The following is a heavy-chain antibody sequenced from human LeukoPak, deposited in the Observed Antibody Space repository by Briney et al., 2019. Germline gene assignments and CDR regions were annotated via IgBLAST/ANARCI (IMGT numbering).Heavy chain of an antibody. D-gene: IGHD3-22*01. Sequence: GGSLRLSCAASGFTFTSYEMNWVRQAPGKGLEWVSVIYSGGSTYYADSVKGRFTISRDNSKNTLYLQMNSLRAEDTAVYYCARDTCSGYYPCFYFDYWGQGTLVTVSS. J-gene: IGHJ4*02. V-gene: IGHV3-53*01. CDR1: GFTFTSYE. CDR2: IYSGGST. CDR3: ARDTCSGYYPCFYFDY.